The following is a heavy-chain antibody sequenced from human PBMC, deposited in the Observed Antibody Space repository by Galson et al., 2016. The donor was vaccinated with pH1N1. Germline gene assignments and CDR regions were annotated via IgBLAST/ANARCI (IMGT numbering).Heavy chain of an antibody. CDR3: SRAIGSGSAY. V-gene: IGHV3-7*01. D-gene: IGHD3-22*01. CDR1: GFTFSNYW. J-gene: IGHJ4*02. Sequence: SLRLSCAASGFTFSNYWMHWVRQVPGKGLEWVANIKEDGSQTYYVDSVRGRFTISRDNAKNSLYLQMNSLRDEDTALYYCSRAIGSGSAYWGQGTLVNISS. CDR2: IKEDGSQT.